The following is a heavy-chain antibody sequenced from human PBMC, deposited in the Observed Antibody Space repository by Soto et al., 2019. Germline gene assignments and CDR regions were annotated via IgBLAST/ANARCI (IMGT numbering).Heavy chain of an antibody. V-gene: IGHV4-34*01. J-gene: IGHJ4*02. CDR3: ARSDGRY. Sequence: SETLSLTCAVYGGPFRGYYWSWIRQPPGKGLEWIGEINHSGSTNYNPSLKSRVTMSVDTSKNQFSLKLSSVTAADTAVYYCARSDGRYWGQGTLVTVSS. CDR1: GGPFRGYY. CDR2: INHSGST.